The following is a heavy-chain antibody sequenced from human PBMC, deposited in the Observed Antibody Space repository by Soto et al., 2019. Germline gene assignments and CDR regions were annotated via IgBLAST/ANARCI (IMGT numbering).Heavy chain of an antibody. Sequence: WGSPLLPCATSGFTFNNFDLSWVRQAPGKGLEWVSTIGAGGDDTYYADSVKGRFTISRDNSKNMVFLQMNGLGAEDTAMYYCAKDDIGATRYWGPGTLVTVS. CDR1: GFTFNNFD. D-gene: IGHD1-26*01. CDR2: IGAGGDDT. CDR3: AKDDIGATRY. V-gene: IGHV3-23*01. J-gene: IGHJ4*02.